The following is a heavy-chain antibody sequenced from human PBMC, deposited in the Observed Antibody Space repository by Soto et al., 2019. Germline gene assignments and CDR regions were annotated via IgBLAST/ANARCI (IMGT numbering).Heavy chain of an antibody. CDR1: GGSFSGYY. D-gene: IGHD2-2*01. J-gene: IGHJ5*02. CDR2: INHSGST. V-gene: IGHV4-34*01. Sequence: SETLSLTCAVYGGSFSGYYWNWIRQPPGKGLEWIGEINHSGSTNYNPSLKSRVTISLDRSKNQFSLKLSSVTAADTAVYYCARVPDRWGQGTLVTVSS. CDR3: ARVPDR.